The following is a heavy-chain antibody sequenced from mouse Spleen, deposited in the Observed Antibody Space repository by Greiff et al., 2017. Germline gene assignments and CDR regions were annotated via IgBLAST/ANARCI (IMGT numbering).Heavy chain of an antibody. CDR3: AREVEYGKYYCMGH. D-gene: IGHD2-10*02. J-gene: IGHJ4*01. V-gene: IGHV1-14*01. Sequence: EVQLQQSGPELVKPGASVKMSCKASGYTFTSYVMHWVKQKPGQGLEWIGYINPYNDGTKYNEKFKGKATLTSDKSSSTAYMELSSLTSEDSAVYDCAREVEYGKYYCMGHWGQGTPVPGSS. CDR2: INPYNDGT. CDR1: GYTFTSYV.